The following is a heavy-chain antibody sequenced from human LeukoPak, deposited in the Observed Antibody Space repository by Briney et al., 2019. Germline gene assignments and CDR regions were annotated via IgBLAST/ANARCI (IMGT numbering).Heavy chain of an antibody. J-gene: IGHJ4*02. CDR1: GFTFISYG. V-gene: IGHV3-30*18. CDR2: ISDDGRRK. Sequence: GGSLRLSCAASGFTFISYGMHWVRQAPGKGLEWVGVISDDGRRKDYADSVKGRFTISRDNSKDTLYLQMNSLRAEDTAVYYCAKPASAYGDYVSYFDYWGQGTLVTVSS. CDR3: AKPASAYGDYVSYFDY. D-gene: IGHD4-17*01.